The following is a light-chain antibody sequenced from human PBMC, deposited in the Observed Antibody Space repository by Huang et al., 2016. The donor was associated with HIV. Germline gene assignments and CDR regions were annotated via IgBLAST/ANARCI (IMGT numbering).Light chain of an antibody. Sequence: DIQLTQSPSSLSASVGDRVTITCRASQGISNSLAWYQHKPGKAPQLLDYAASTLGSGVTSRLSGSGSGTDYSLTISSLQPEDFATYDCQQYSTNPRTFGQGTKVEI. J-gene: IGKJ1*01. V-gene: IGKV1-NL1*01. CDR1: QGISNS. CDR3: QQYSTNPRT. CDR2: AAS.